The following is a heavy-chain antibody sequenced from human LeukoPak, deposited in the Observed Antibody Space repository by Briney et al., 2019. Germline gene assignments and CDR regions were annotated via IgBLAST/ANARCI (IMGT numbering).Heavy chain of an antibody. CDR2: ISSSGSTI. J-gene: IGHJ4*02. CDR1: GFTFSSYS. CDR3: VREYSSGRLDY. V-gene: IGHV3-48*04. Sequence: GGSLRLSCAASGFTFSSYSMNWVRQAPGKGLEWVSYISSSGSTIYYADSVKGRFTISRDNAKNSLYLQMNSLRAEDTAVYYCVREYSSGRLDYWGQGTLVTVSS. D-gene: IGHD1-26*01.